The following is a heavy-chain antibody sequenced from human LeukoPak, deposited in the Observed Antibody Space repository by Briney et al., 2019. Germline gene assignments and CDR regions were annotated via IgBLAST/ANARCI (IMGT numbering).Heavy chain of an antibody. D-gene: IGHD3-22*01. J-gene: IGHJ4*02. V-gene: IGHV4-59*01. CDR2: IYYSGST. CDR3: ARGYDSSGYNY. Sequence: KPSETLSLTCTVSGGPISSYYWSWIRQPPGKGLEWIGYIYYSGSTNYNPSLKSRVTISVDTSKNQFSLKLSSVTAADTAVYYCARGYDSSGYNYWGQGTLVTASS. CDR1: GGPISSYY.